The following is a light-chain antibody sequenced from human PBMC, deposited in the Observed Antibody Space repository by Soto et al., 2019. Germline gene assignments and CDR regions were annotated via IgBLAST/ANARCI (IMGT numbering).Light chain of an antibody. V-gene: IGKV3-20*01. CDR1: QSVSSIY. Sequence: EIVMTQSPITLSVSPGERATLSCRASQSVSSIYLAWYQQKPGQAPRLLIYGASSRATGIPDRFSGSGSGTDFTLTISRLEPEDFAVYYCHQYDSWTFGQGTKVDI. J-gene: IGKJ1*01. CDR2: GAS. CDR3: HQYDSWT.